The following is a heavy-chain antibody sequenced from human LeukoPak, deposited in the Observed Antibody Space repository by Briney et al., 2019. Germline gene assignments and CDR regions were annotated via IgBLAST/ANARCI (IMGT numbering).Heavy chain of an antibody. Sequence: GGSLRLSCAASGFTFDDYAMHWVRQAPGKGLEWVSGISWNSGSIGYADSVKGRFTISRDNAKNSLYLQMNSLRAEDTALYYCAKGGSSGYYHGDWFDPWGQGTLVTVSS. V-gene: IGHV3-9*01. CDR1: GFTFDDYA. J-gene: IGHJ5*02. CDR2: ISWNSGSI. CDR3: AKGGSSGYYHGDWFDP. D-gene: IGHD3-22*01.